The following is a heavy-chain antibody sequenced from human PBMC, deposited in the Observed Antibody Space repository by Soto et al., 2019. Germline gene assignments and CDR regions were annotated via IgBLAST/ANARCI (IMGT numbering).Heavy chain of an antibody. CDR3: VRTSLVVAVATREDF. J-gene: IGHJ4*02. CDR2: IDSDGSRI. D-gene: IGHD2-15*01. V-gene: IGHV3-74*01. Sequence: EVQLVESGGGLVQPGESLRLSCEASGFTFSNYWMHWVRQAPGKGLLWVSRIDSDGSRITYADFVKGRFTISRDNAKNTVYLHMNSLTAEDTAVYYGVRTSLVVAVATREDFWGQGTLVTVSS. CDR1: GFTFSNYW.